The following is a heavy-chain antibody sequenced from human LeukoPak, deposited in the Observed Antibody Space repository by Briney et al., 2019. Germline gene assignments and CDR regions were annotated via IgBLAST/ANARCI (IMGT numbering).Heavy chain of an antibody. Sequence: GSLRLSCAASGFTFSSYSMNWVRQAPGKGLEWVSSISSSSSYIYYADSVKGRFTISRDNAKNSLYLQMNSLRAEDTAVYYCARDRGEVLEAFDIWGQGTMVTVSS. CDR1: GFTFSSYS. CDR3: ARDRGEVLEAFDI. CDR2: ISSSSSYI. D-gene: IGHD3-3*01. V-gene: IGHV3-21*01. J-gene: IGHJ3*02.